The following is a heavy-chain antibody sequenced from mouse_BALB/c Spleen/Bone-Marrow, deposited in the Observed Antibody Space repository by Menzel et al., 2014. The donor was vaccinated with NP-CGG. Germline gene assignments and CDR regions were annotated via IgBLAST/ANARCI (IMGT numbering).Heavy chain of an antibody. CDR1: GYAFSSSW. CDR2: IYPGDGDT. D-gene: IGHD1-1*01. CDR3: ARTYYPYFDY. Sequence: VQLQESGPELVKPGASVKISCKASGYAFSSSWMNWVKQRPGQGLEWIGRIYPGDGDTNYNGKFKGKATLTADKSSSTAYMQLSNLTSVDSAVYFCARTYYPYFDYWGQGTTLTGSS. J-gene: IGHJ2*01. V-gene: IGHV1-82*01.